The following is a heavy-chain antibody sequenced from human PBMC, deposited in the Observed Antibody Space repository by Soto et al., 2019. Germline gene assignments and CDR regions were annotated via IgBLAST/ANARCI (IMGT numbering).Heavy chain of an antibody. J-gene: IGHJ6*02. CDR2: IYYSGST. CDR3: AREYYGSGSYSIYYYYGMDV. D-gene: IGHD3-10*01. CDR1: GGSISSGGYY. Sequence: SETLSLTCTVSGGSISSGGYYWSWIRQHPGKGLEWIGYIYYSGSTYYNPSLKSRVTISVDTSKNQFSLRLSSVTAADTAVYYCAREYYGSGSYSIYYYYGMDVWGQGTTVTVS. V-gene: IGHV4-31*03.